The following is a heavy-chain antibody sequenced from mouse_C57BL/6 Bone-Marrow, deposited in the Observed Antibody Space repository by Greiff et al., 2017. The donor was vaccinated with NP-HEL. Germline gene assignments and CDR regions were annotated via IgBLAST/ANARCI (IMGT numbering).Heavy chain of an antibody. D-gene: IGHD1-1*01. CDR3: ARDYTTEDV. V-gene: IGHV1-50*01. J-gene: IGHJ1*03. Sequence: QVQLQQPGAELVKPGASVKLSCKASGYTFTSYWMQWVKQRPGQGLEWIGEIDPSDSYTNYNQKFKGKATLTVDTSSSTAYMQLSSLTSEDSAVYYCARDYTTEDVWGTGTTVTVSS. CDR1: GYTFTSYW. CDR2: IDPSDSYT.